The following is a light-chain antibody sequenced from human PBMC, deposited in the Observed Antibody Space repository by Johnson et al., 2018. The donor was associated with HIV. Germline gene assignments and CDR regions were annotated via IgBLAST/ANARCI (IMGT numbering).Light chain of an antibody. Sequence: QSVLTQPPSVSAAPGQKVTISCSGSSSNIGNNYVSWYQQLPGTAPKLLIYENNKRPSGIPDRFSGSKSGTSATLGITALQTGDEADYYCGTWDSSLSAGGFVTGTKVTVL. CDR1: SSNIGNNY. V-gene: IGLV1-51*02. CDR2: ENN. CDR3: GTWDSSLSAGG. J-gene: IGLJ1*01.